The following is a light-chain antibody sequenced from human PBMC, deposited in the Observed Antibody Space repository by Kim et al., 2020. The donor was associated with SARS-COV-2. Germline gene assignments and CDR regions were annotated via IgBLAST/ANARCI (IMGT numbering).Light chain of an antibody. V-gene: IGLV3-21*01. CDR2: YDS. CDR3: HVYDRSSDHVV. J-gene: IGLJ1*01. Sequence: SYELTQPPSVSVAPGKTARITCGGGNHGGKPVHWYQQKPGPAPTLVIYYDSDRPSGIPERFSGSNSGNTATLTISRVEAGAEADYYCHVYDRSSDHVVFG. CDR1: NHGGKP.